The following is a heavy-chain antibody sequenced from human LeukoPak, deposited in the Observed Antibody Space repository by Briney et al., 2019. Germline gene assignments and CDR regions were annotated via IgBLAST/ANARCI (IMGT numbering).Heavy chain of an antibody. CDR1: TGSISSGSYY. J-gene: IGHJ3*02. D-gene: IGHD3-3*01. CDR2: IYTSGST. Sequence: SQTLSLTCTVSTGSISSGSYYWSWIRQPAGKGLEWIGRIYTSGSTNYNPSLKSRVTISVDTSKNQFSLKLSSVTAADTAVYYCARGNYDFWSGYPHAFDIWGQGTMVTVSS. V-gene: IGHV4-61*02. CDR3: ARGNYDFWSGYPHAFDI.